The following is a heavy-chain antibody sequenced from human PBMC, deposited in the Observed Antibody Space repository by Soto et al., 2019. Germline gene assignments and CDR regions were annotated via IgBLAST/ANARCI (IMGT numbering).Heavy chain of an antibody. CDR2: ISGTSDSI. CDR3: ARVGVVTAHGKSDY. CDR1: GFTFSDYY. Sequence: GALRLSCAASGFTFSDYYMSWIRQVPGKGLEGVAYISGTSDSIPYADSVKGRFTISRDNAKNSLYLQMNSLRAEDKAVYYCARVGVVTAHGKSDYWGQGTLVTVSS. J-gene: IGHJ4*02. V-gene: IGHV3-11*06. D-gene: IGHD1-1*01.